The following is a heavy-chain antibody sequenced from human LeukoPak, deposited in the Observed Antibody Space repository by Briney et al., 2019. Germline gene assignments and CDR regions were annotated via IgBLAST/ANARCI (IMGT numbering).Heavy chain of an antibody. D-gene: IGHD2-2*01. J-gene: IGHJ6*03. CDR2: IYYIGST. Sequence: SETLSLTCTVSIGSISSYYWSWIRQPPGKGLEWIGYIYYIGSTNYNPSLKSRVTISVDTSKNQFSLKLSSVTAADTAVYYCARSTTPYCSSTSCSANHYYYYMDVWGKGTTVTVSS. CDR1: IGSISSYY. V-gene: IGHV4-59*01. CDR3: ARSTTPYCSSTSCSANHYYYYMDV.